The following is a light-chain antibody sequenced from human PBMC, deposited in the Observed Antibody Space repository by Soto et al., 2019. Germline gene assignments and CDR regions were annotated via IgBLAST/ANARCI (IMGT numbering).Light chain of an antibody. Sequence: GVTQSPATLSVSTGERATLSCRASQTVSRNLAWYQQRPGQAPRLLIYDISNRATGVPARFSGSGSETDFTLTISSLQAEDVAVYYCQQYYSTPTWTFAQGTKVDIK. J-gene: IGKJ1*01. CDR3: QQYYSTPTWT. V-gene: IGKV3-15*01. CDR1: QTVSRN. CDR2: DIS.